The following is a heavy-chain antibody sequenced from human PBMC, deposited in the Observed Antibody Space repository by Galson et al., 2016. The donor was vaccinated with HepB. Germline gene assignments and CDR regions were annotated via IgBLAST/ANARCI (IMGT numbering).Heavy chain of an antibody. CDR1: GFTFRSNY. D-gene: IGHD3-3*01. V-gene: IGHV3-53*01. Sequence: SLRLSCAASGFTFRSNYMTWVCLAQGQVLGLVSLIYSGGDTYNEDSVKGRFTISRDDYKNTVYLQMNSLRAEDTAVYYCARSYYDFWSGLGYWGQGTLVTVSS. J-gene: IGHJ4*02. CDR3: ARSYYDFWSGLGY. CDR2: IYSGGDT.